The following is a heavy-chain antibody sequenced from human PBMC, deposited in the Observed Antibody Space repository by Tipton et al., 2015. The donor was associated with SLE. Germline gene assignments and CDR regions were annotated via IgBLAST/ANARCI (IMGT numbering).Heavy chain of an antibody. CDR3: AGDYGGPDCFDP. V-gene: IGHV4-39*07. CDR2: ISSSGNA. D-gene: IGHD4-23*01. Sequence: TLSLTCSVSGDSISTNNYYWAWIRQPPGQGLEWIGTISSSGNAFYNPSFKSRATISVDTSKVQFSLRLTSLTAADTAMYYCAGDYGGPDCFDPWGLGSLVTVSS. CDR1: GDSISTNNYY. J-gene: IGHJ5*02.